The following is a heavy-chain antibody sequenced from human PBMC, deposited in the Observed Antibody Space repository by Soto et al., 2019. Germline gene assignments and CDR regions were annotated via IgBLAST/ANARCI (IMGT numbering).Heavy chain of an antibody. CDR1: GGSISSGDYY. Sequence: SETLSLTCTVSGGSISSGDYYWSWIRQPPGKGLEWIGYIYYSGSTYYNPSLKSRVTISVDTSKNQFSLKLSSVTAADTAVYYCAREAIYDSSGYHNWFDPWGQGTLVTVSS. CDR2: IYYSGST. D-gene: IGHD3-22*01. V-gene: IGHV4-30-4*01. CDR3: AREAIYDSSGYHNWFDP. J-gene: IGHJ5*02.